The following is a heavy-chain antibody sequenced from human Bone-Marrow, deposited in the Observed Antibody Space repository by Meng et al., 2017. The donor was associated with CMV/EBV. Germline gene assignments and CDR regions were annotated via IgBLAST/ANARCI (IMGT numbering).Heavy chain of an antibody. V-gene: IGHV3-74*01. D-gene: IGHD3-16*01. Sequence: GGSLRLSCAASGFTFSSYGMHWVRQAPGKGLVWVSRINSDGSSTSYADSVKGRFTISRDNAKNTLYLQMNSLRAEDTAVYYCAVRGAYYYYGMDVWGQGTTVTVSS. J-gene: IGHJ6*02. CDR3: AVRGAYYYYGMDV. CDR1: GFTFSSYG. CDR2: INSDGSST.